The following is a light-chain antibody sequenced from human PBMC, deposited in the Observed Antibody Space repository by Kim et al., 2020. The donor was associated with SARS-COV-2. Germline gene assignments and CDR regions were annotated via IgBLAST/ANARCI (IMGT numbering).Light chain of an antibody. CDR2: AAS. Sequence: DIQMTQSPSSLSASVGDRVTITCRASQTISRFLNWYQQKPGKVPKLLIHAASSLQSGVPSTFSGSGSGTDFTLTISSLQPEDFATYYCQQSYSIPLTFGGGTKVDIK. CDR1: QTISRF. CDR3: QQSYSIPLT. V-gene: IGKV1-39*01. J-gene: IGKJ4*01.